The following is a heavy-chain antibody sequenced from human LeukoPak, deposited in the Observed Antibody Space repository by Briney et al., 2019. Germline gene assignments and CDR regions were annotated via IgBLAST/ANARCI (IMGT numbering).Heavy chain of an antibody. Sequence: ASVNVSCKASGYTFTTYGTNWVRPAPGQGLEWMGWIRAYSGHTNYAHKFQGRVTMTRDTSTTTVYMEMRSLRSDDTDVFYCARGYDDDSRCLGYWGQGTLVTVPS. CDR3: ARGYDDDSRCLGY. J-gene: IGHJ4*02. CDR2: IRAYSGHT. V-gene: IGHV1-18*01. D-gene: IGHD5-12*01. CDR1: GYTFTTYG.